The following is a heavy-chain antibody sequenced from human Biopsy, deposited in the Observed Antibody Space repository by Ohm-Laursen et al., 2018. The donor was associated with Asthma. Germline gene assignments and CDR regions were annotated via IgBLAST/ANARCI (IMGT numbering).Heavy chain of an antibody. CDR1: GYNFISFA. J-gene: IGHJ3*01. V-gene: IGHV1-3*04. CDR3: ARTYYDFLTGQVKDVFGV. CDR2: VNTGNGDT. Sequence: SVKVSCNASGYNFISFAIHWVRQAPGQRLEWMGWVNTGNGDTKYSQKFQGRVTITRDTSASTAYMDLRSLRSEDTATYYCARTYYDFLTGQVKDVFGVWGQGTMVTVSS. D-gene: IGHD3-9*01.